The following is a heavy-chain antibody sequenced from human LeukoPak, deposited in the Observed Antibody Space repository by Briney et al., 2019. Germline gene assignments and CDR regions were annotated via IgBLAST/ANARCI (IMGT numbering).Heavy chain of an antibody. V-gene: IGHV4-39*07. CDR3: ARVATVGYYVSGSYYDSPFDY. Sequence: SETLSLTCTVSGVSISSDLYYWAWIRQPPGKGLQWIASIYHSGSTYYNPSLQSRVTISIDTSKNQFFLKVTSMTAADTAVYYCARVATVGYYVSGSYYDSPFDYWGQGTLVTVSP. CDR1: GVSISSDLYY. CDR2: IYHSGST. J-gene: IGHJ4*02. D-gene: IGHD3-10*01.